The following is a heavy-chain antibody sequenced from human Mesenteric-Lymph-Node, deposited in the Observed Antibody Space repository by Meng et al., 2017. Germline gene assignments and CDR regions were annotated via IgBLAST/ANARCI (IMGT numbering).Heavy chain of an antibody. CDR3: AKGSRRSSSYYNEDGFDV. Sequence: GGSLRLSCAISGFRFDDYAMHWVRQAPGKGLELVSGINWNGARIGYADSVQGRFTISRDNAKNSLYLQMNSLRTEDMALYYCAKGSRRSSSYYNEDGFDVWGQGTMVTVSS. D-gene: IGHD6-13*01. CDR1: GFRFDDYA. J-gene: IGHJ3*01. V-gene: IGHV3-9*03. CDR2: INWNGARI.